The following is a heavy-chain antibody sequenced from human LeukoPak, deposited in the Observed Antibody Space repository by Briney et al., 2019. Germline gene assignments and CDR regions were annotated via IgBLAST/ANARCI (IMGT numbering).Heavy chain of an antibody. CDR1: GYTFTTYD. CDR2: MNPNSGDT. V-gene: IGHV1-8*01. Sequence: ASVKISCKASGYTFTTYDITWVRQATGQGLEWMGWMNPNSGDTAYAQKFQGRVAMTRDTSISTAYMELSSLRSEDTAVYYCARGLGDYYDTSDYYYAIPAHWGQGTLVTVSS. CDR3: ARGLGDYYDTSDYYYAIPAH. J-gene: IGHJ4*02. D-gene: IGHD3-22*01.